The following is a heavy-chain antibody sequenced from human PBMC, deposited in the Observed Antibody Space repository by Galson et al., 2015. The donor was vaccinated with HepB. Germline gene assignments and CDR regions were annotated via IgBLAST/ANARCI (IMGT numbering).Heavy chain of an antibody. V-gene: IGHV1-18*04. CDR3: ARDSGSVGSSWYGDHYFDY. D-gene: IGHD6-13*01. CDR1: GYTFTSYG. Sequence: QSGAEVKKPGASVKVSCKASGYTFTSYGISWVRQAPGQGLEWMGWISAYNGNTNYAQKLQGRVTMTTDTSTSTAYMELRSLRSDDTAVYYCARDSGSVGSSWYGDHYFDYWGQGTLVTVTS. CDR2: ISAYNGNT. J-gene: IGHJ4*02.